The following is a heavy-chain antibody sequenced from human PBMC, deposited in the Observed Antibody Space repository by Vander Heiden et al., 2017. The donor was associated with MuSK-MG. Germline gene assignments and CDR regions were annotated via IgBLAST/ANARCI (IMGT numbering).Heavy chain of an antibody. J-gene: IGHJ4*02. CDR1: GFTFGSYA. Sequence: QVQLVESGGGVVQPGRSLRLPCAASGFTFGSYAMHWVRQAPGKGLEWVAVISYDGSNKYYADSVKGRFTISRDNSKNTLYLQMNSLRAEDTAVYYCARNLPYSSSPHFDYWGQGTLVTVSS. V-gene: IGHV3-30-3*01. CDR3: ARNLPYSSSPHFDY. D-gene: IGHD6-13*01. CDR2: ISYDGSNK.